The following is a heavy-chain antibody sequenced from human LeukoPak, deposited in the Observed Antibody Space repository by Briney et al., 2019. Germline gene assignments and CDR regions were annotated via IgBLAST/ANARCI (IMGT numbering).Heavy chain of an antibody. CDR1: GGSISSYY. Sequence: ETLSLTCTVSGGSISSYYWSWVRQAPGKGLEWVGRIKSKSDGGTADFAAPLKGRFTMSRDDSKNALYLQMNSLKTEDTAVYYCATYTSSYSDYWGQGTLVTVSS. V-gene: IGHV3-15*01. J-gene: IGHJ4*02. CDR2: IKSKSDGGTA. D-gene: IGHD3-22*01. CDR3: ATYTSSYSDY.